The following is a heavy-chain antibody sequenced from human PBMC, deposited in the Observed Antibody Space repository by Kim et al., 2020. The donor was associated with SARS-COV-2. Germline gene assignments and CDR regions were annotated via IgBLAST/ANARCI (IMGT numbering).Heavy chain of an antibody. CDR3: ATVGAGSFDY. D-gene: IGHD3-16*01. J-gene: IGHJ4*02. V-gene: IGHV3-66*01. Sequence: DFVRDRFTISRDNSKNPLVLQMNSLRVDDTAVYYCATVGAGSFDYWGQGTLVTVSS.